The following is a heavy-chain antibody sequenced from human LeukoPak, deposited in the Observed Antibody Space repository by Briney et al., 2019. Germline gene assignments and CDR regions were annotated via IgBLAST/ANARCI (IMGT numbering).Heavy chain of an antibody. CDR2: IKQDGSEK. Sequence: GGSLRLSCAASGCTFSSYWMSWVRQAPGKGLEWVANIKQDGSEKYYVDSVKGRFTISRDNAKNSLYLQMNSLRAEDTAVYYCARVSVAGIAAAGTPFDYWGQGTLVTVSS. CDR1: GCTFSSYW. D-gene: IGHD6-13*01. CDR3: ARVSVAGIAAAGTPFDY. V-gene: IGHV3-7*03. J-gene: IGHJ4*02.